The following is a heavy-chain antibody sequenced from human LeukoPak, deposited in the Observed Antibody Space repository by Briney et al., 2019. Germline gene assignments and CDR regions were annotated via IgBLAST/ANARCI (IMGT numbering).Heavy chain of an antibody. D-gene: IGHD5-18*01. CDR2: ISSSGGPI. CDR3: ARGFRDTAMFLDY. CDR1: GITFSSYE. Sequence: GGSLRLSCVASGITFSSYEMNWVRQAPGKGLEWISCISSSGGPIYYADSVKGRFTNSRDNAKNSLYLQMNSLRAEDTAVYYCARGFRDTAMFLDYWGQGTLVTVSS. J-gene: IGHJ4*02. V-gene: IGHV3-48*03.